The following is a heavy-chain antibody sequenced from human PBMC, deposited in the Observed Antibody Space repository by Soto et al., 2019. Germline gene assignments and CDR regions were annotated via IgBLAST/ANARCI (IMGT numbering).Heavy chain of an antibody. J-gene: IGHJ6*02. V-gene: IGHV1-46*01. Sequence: ASVKVSCKASGSTFTSYHTHWLRQAPGQGLEWLGKINPSDGSTDFAQKFQGRVTMTRDTSTSTLYLQLSSLTSEDTAVYYCARAFYSGSYPHYFYYFGMDVWGQGTTVTVSS. D-gene: IGHD1-26*01. CDR2: INPSDGST. CDR3: ARAFYSGSYPHYFYYFGMDV. CDR1: GSTFTSYH.